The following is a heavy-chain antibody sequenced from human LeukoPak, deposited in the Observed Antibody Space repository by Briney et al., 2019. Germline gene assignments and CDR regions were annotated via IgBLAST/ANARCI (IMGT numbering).Heavy chain of an antibody. D-gene: IGHD6-19*01. Sequence: GASVKVSCKASGYTFTSYDINWVRQATGQGLEWMGWMNPNSGNTGYAQKFQGRVTMTRDTSTSTVYMELSSLRSEDTAVYYCARDLVPPLAVAGTRRRWGNWFDPWGQGTLVTVSS. CDR1: GYTFTSYD. CDR3: ARDLVPPLAVAGTRRRWGNWFDP. J-gene: IGHJ5*02. CDR2: MNPNSGNT. V-gene: IGHV1-8*02.